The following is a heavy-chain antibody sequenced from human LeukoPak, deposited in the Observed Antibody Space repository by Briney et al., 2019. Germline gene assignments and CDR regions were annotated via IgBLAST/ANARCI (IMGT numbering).Heavy chain of an antibody. Sequence: GGSLRLSCAASGFTFSDYYMSWIRQAPGKGLEWGSYISSSGSTIYYADSARGGFTISRDNAKNSLYLQMNSLRAEDTAVYYRASTIYDYGDYFSRPGAFDIWGQGTMVTVSS. D-gene: IGHD4-17*01. CDR2: ISSSGSTI. CDR3: ASTIYDYGDYFSRPGAFDI. V-gene: IGHV3-11*04. J-gene: IGHJ3*02. CDR1: GFTFSDYY.